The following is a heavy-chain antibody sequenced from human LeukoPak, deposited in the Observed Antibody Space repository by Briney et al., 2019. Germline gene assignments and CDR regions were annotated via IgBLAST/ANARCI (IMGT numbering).Heavy chain of an antibody. V-gene: IGHV6-1*01. D-gene: IGHD5-18*01. CDR2: TCYRSKWYN. CDR1: RGSVSSNSAA. CDR3: ARDRIQPWLGYGMDV. J-gene: IGHJ6*02. Sequence: SQTLSLTCAISRGSVSSNSAAWNRIRQSPSRGLEWLGRTCYRSKWYNDYAVSVKSRITINPDTSKNQFSLQLNSVTPEDTAVYYCARDRIQPWLGYGMDVWGQGTTVTVSS.